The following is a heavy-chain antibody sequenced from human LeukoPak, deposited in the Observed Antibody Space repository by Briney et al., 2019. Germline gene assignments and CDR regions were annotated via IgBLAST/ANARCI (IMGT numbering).Heavy chain of an antibody. Sequence: ASVKVSCKASGYTFTSYDINWVRQATGQGLEWMGWMNPNSGNTGYAQKFQGRVTITRNTSISTAYMELSSLRSEDTAVYYCAADSSGYHDAFDIWGQGTMVTVSS. J-gene: IGHJ3*02. CDR2: MNPNSGNT. V-gene: IGHV1-8*03. CDR1: GYTFTSYD. CDR3: AADSSGYHDAFDI. D-gene: IGHD3-22*01.